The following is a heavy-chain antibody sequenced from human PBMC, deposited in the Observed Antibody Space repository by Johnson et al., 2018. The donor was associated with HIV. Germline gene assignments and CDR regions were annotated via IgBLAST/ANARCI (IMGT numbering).Heavy chain of an antibody. J-gene: IGHJ3*02. Sequence: EVQLVESGGGVVQPGRSLRLSCAASGFTFSSYAMSWVRQAPGRGLEWVSSISGSGGSTYYAASVQGRFTISSDNSKNSLYLQMNSLRAGDTAVYYCASSITGAHRGAFDIWGQGTMVTVSS. D-gene: IGHD1-20*01. CDR1: GFTFSSYA. V-gene: IGHV3-23*04. CDR3: ASSITGAHRGAFDI. CDR2: ISGSGGST.